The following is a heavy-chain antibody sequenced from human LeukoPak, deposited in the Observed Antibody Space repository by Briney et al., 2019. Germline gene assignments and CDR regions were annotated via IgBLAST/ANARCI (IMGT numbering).Heavy chain of an antibody. J-gene: IGHJ4*02. CDR3: AMLPAYYYDSSGYYSLPFDY. D-gene: IGHD3-22*01. Sequence: ASVKVSCKVSGYTLTELSMHWVRQAPGKGLEWMGGFDPEDGETIYAQKFQGRVTMTEDTSTDTAYMELSSLRSEDTAVYYCAMLPAYYYDSSGYYSLPFDYWGQGTLVTVSS. CDR1: GYTLTELS. V-gene: IGHV1-24*01. CDR2: FDPEDGET.